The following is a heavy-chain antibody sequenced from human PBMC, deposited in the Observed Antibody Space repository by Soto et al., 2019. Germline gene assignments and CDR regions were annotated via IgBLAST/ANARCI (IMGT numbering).Heavy chain of an antibody. D-gene: IGHD3-10*01. J-gene: IGHJ6*02. Sequence: SETLSLTCTVSGGSISSGGYYWSWIRQHPGKGLEWIGYIYYSGSTYYNPSLKSRVTISVDTSKNQFSLKLSSVTAADTAVYYCARGITMVRGVGAPYYYYGMDVWGQGTTVTVSS. V-gene: IGHV4-31*03. CDR2: IYYSGST. CDR1: GGSISSGGYY. CDR3: ARGITMVRGVGAPYYYYGMDV.